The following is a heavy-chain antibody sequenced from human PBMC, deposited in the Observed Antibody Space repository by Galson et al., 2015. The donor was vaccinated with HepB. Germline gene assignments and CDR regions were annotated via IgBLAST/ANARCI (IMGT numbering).Heavy chain of an antibody. Sequence: SVKVSCKASGGTFSSYAISWVRQAPGQGLEWMGGIIPIFGTANYAQKFQGRVTITADESTSTAYMELSSLRSEDTAVYYCARSRELLSRSYFDYWGQGTLVTVSS. D-gene: IGHD1-26*01. V-gene: IGHV1-69*13. J-gene: IGHJ4*02. CDR2: IIPIFGTA. CDR1: GGTFSSYA. CDR3: ARSRELLSRSYFDY.